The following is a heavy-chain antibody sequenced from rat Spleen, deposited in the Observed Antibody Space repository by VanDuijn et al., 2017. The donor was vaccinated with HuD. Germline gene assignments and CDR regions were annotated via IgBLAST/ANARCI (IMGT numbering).Heavy chain of an antibody. Sequence: QVQLKESGPGLVQPSQTLSLTCTVSGLSLPRNSVSWIRQPTGKGLEWMGVIWSNGGKDYNSAIKSRLSISRDTSKSQVFLKMKSLQTEDTAIYFCARNRAYYGYNGYFDYWGQGVMVTVSS. CDR2: IWSNGGK. D-gene: IGHD1-9*01. CDR1: GLSLPRNS. J-gene: IGHJ2*01. V-gene: IGHV2-47*01. CDR3: ARNRAYYGYNGYFDY.